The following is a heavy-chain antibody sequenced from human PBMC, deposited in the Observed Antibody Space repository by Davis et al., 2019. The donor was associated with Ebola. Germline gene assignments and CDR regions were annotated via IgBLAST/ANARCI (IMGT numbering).Heavy chain of an antibody. V-gene: IGHV4-34*12. CDR2: IFHIGTT. J-gene: IGHJ4*02. CDR1: GGSFSGYY. CDR3: ARERGYTFDY. Sequence: SETLSLTCAVYGGSFSGYYWSWIRQPPGKALEWIGYIFHIGTTYYNPSLKSRVTISIDKSKNQFFLKLTSVTAADTAVYYCARERGYTFDYWGQGTLVTVSS. D-gene: IGHD5-18*01.